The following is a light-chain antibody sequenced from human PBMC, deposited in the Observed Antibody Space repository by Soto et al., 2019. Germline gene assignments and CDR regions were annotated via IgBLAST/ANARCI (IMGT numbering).Light chain of an antibody. V-gene: IGKV3-20*01. CDR3: QQYGSSLWT. J-gene: IGKJ1*01. CDR1: QSVSSSY. Sequence: EMVLTQSPGTLSLSPGERATLSCRASQSVSSSYLAWYQQKPGQAPRLLIYGASSRATGIPDRFSGSGSGTDFTLTISRLEPEDFAVYYCQQYGSSLWTFAQGTKV. CDR2: GAS.